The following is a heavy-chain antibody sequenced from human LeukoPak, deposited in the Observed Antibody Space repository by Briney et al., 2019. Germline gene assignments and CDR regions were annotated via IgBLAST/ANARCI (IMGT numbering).Heavy chain of an antibody. CDR3: ARDGYSLMGAFDI. Sequence: GGSLRLSCAASGFTFDDYAMHWVRQAPGKGLEWVSGISWNSGSIGYADSVKGRFTISRDNAKNSLYLQMNSLRAEDTAVYYCARDGYSLMGAFDIWGQGTMVTVSS. D-gene: IGHD2-15*01. CDR2: ISWNSGSI. CDR1: GFTFDDYA. J-gene: IGHJ3*02. V-gene: IGHV3-9*01.